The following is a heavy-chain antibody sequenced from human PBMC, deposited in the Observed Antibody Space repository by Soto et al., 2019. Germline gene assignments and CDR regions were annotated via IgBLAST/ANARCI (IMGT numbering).Heavy chain of an antibody. CDR3: AFAWADHERSYYVFWGSFAS. J-gene: IGHJ4*02. D-gene: IGHD3-3*01. V-gene: IGHV1-69*01. CDR1: GGAFSSFD. CDR2: SIPVLGTT. Sequence: QVQLVQSGAEVKKPGSSVKVSCKASGGAFSSFDISWVRQAPGLGLEWMGGSIPVLGTTSYAQKFQGRITITADASTRTSHLELESLRLDETAIYYCAFAWADHERSYYVFWGSFASWGQGTLVTVSS.